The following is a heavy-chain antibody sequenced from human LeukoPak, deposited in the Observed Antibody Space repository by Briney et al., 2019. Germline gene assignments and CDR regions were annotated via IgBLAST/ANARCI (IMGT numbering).Heavy chain of an antibody. CDR2: IWYDGSNK. Sequence: GRSLRLSCAASGFTFSSYGMHWVRQAPGKGLEWVAVIWYDGSNKYYADSVKGRFTISRDNSKNTLYLQMNSLRAEDTAVYYCVNPGWYYDSSGYSYYYGMDVWGQGTTVTVSS. J-gene: IGHJ6*02. CDR3: VNPGWYYDSSGYSYYYGMDV. V-gene: IGHV3-33*06. CDR1: GFTFSSYG. D-gene: IGHD3-22*01.